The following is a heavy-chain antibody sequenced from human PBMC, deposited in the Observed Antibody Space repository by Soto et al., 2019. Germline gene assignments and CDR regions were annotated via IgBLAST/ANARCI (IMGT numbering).Heavy chain of an antibody. D-gene: IGHD3-10*01. CDR3: ARVPRPGWFDP. V-gene: IGHV4-30-4*01. CDR2: IYYTGST. CDR1: GGSISSGDYY. Sequence: QVQLQESGPGLVKPSQTLSLTCTVSGGSISSGDYYWSWLRQPPGKGLEWIGFIYYTGSTYYNPSLKSRVTISIDTSMNQFFLTLTSVTAADTAVDYGARVPRPGWFDPWGQGTLVTVSS. J-gene: IGHJ5*02.